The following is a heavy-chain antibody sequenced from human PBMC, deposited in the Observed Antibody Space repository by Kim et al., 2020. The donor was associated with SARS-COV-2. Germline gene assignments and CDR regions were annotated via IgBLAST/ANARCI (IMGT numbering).Heavy chain of an antibody. CDR3: TTGDGSSWLTDDAFDI. CDR1: GFTFSNAW. J-gene: IGHJ3*02. Sequence: GGSLRLSCAASGFTFSNAWMSWVRQAPGKGLEWVGRIKSKTDGGTTDYAAPVKGRFTISRDDSKNTLYLQMNSLKTEDTAVYYCTTGDGSSWLTDDAFDIWGQGTMVTVSS. V-gene: IGHV3-15*01. D-gene: IGHD6-13*01. CDR2: IKSKTDGGTT.